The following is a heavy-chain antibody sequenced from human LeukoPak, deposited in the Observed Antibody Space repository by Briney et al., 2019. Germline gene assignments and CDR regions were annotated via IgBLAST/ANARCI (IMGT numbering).Heavy chain of an antibody. CDR3: TAEWRLLWCLGY. CDR2: IKCKTDGGTT. J-gene: IGHJ4*02. V-gene: IGHV3-15*01. D-gene: IGHD4/OR15-4a*01. Sequence: KPAGSLRLSCAASGFTFSTAWMSWVRQAPGKGLEWVGRIKCKTDGGTTDYAAPVKGRFAISRDDSKNMVYLQMNSLNTEDTAVYYCTAEWRLLWCLGYWGQGTLVTVSS. CDR1: GFTFSTAW.